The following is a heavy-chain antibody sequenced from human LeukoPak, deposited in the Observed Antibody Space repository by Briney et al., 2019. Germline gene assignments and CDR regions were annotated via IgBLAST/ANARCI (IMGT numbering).Heavy chain of an antibody. CDR2: IAAGNGKT. J-gene: IGHJ5*02. D-gene: IGHD3-22*01. Sequence: ASVKVSCKASGYTFTNYAMHWVRQAPGQRLEWMGWIAAGNGKTKYSQEFQGRVTITRDTSISTAYMELSRLRSDDTAVYYCAREVGSSGYLNWFDPWGQGTLVTVSS. CDR3: AREVGSSGYLNWFDP. V-gene: IGHV1-3*01. CDR1: GYTFTNYA.